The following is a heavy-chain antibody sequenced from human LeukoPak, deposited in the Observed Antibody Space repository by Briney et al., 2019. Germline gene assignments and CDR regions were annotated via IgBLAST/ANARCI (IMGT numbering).Heavy chain of an antibody. Sequence: GGCPRLSCAASEFTFSSYGMSWVRQAPGKGLEWVSSISGSGGSTQYADSVQGRFAISRDNSKNTLYLQMNSLRVEDTAMYFCARDPNGDYIGTFDMWGRGTMVSVSS. CDR2: ISGSGGST. CDR1: EFTFSSYG. V-gene: IGHV3-23*01. J-gene: IGHJ3*02. D-gene: IGHD4-17*01. CDR3: ARDPNGDYIGTFDM.